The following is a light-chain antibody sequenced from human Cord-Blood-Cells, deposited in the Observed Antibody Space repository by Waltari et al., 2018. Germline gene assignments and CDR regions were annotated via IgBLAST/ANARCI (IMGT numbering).Light chain of an antibody. CDR2: AAS. CDR3: QQSYSTPRK. Sequence: DIQMTQSPSSLSASVGERVTITCRASQSISSYLNWYQQKPGKAPKLLIYAASSLQSGVPSRFSGSGSGTDFTLTISSLQPEDFATYYCQQSYSTPRKFGQGTKVEIK. J-gene: IGKJ1*01. V-gene: IGKV1-39*01. CDR1: QSISSY.